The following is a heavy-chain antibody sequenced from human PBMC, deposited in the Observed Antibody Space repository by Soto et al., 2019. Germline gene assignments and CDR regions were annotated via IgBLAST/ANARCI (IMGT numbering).Heavy chain of an antibody. D-gene: IGHD3-22*01. CDR3: ARGVIDYYDSSGYLFGMDV. J-gene: IGHJ6*02. Sequence: QVQLVQSGAEVKKPGASVKVSCKASGYTFTSYYMHWVRQAPGQGLEWMGIINPSGGSTSYAQKFQGRVTMTRHTSTSTVYMELSSLRSEDTAVYYCARGVIDYYDSSGYLFGMDVWGQGTTVTVSS. CDR2: INPSGGST. CDR1: GYTFTSYY. V-gene: IGHV1-46*01.